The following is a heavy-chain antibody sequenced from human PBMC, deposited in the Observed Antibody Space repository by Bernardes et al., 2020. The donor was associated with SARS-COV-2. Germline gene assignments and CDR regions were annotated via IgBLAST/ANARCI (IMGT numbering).Heavy chain of an antibody. V-gene: IGHV3-49*03. CDR3: SRDLPDSSGYSYWYFDV. Sequence: GGSLRLSCAASGFTFGDYAMTWFRQAPGKGLEWVGLIRTKVYGATTECAASVKDRFTISRDDSKSIAYLQLNSLKTEDTAIYYCSRDLPDSSGYSYWYFDVWGRGTLVTVSS. D-gene: IGHD3-22*01. CDR2: IRTKVYGATT. CDR1: GFTFGDYA. J-gene: IGHJ2*01.